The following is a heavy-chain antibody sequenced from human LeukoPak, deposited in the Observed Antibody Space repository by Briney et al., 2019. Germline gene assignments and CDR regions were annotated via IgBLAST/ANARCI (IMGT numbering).Heavy chain of an antibody. Sequence: GASVKVSCKTSGYSFTSYDVNWVRQAAGQGLELIGWVRPQNGDSGYAQKFQDRVTMIRDTSTSTVYMEMKSLTFEDTAVYFCARGPPDSTSSDYWGQGTLVTVSS. V-gene: IGHV1-8*01. D-gene: IGHD2-2*01. CDR2: VRPQNGDS. CDR3: ARGPPDSTSSDY. J-gene: IGHJ4*02. CDR1: GYSFTSYD.